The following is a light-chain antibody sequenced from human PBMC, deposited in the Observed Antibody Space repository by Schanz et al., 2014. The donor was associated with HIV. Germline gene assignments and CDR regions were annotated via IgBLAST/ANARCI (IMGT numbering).Light chain of an antibody. CDR2: EVS. CDR1: SSDVGGYNY. J-gene: IGLJ3*02. Sequence: QSVLTQPASVSGSPGQSITISCAGTSSDVGGYNYVSWYQQHPGKAPKLMIYEVSKRPSGVPDRFTGSKSGNTASLTVSGLQAEDEADYYCQSYDSSLRGWVFGGGTKLTVL. V-gene: IGLV2-8*01. CDR3: QSYDSSLRGWV.